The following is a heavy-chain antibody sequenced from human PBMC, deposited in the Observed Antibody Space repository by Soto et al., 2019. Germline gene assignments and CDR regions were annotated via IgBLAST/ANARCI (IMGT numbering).Heavy chain of an antibody. J-gene: IGHJ5*02. CDR3: ARGVDNSGYGWFDP. V-gene: IGHV4-31*03. CDR2: IYYSGST. CDR1: GGSISSGGYY. D-gene: IGHD3-22*01. Sequence: QVQLQESGPGLVKPSQTLSLTCTVSGGSISSGGYYWSWIRQHPGKGLEWIGYIYYSGSTYYNPSLKSRVTISVDTSKNQFSLKLSSVTAADTAVYYCARGVDNSGYGWFDPWGQGTLVTVSS.